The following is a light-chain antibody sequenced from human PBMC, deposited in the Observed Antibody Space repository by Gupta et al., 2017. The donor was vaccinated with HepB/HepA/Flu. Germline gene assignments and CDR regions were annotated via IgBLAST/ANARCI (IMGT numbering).Light chain of an antibody. J-gene: IGKJ2*01. Sequence: EIVLTQSPGTLSLSPGDRAPLSCRASQSVNNNHLAWYQQRPGQPPRLLIYGASSSATGIPDRFSGSGSETEFTLTIIRLDPEDFAAYCCHQDCASRKTFGQGTRLEIK. CDR3: HQDCASRKT. V-gene: IGKV3-20*01. CDR1: QSVNNNH. CDR2: GAS.